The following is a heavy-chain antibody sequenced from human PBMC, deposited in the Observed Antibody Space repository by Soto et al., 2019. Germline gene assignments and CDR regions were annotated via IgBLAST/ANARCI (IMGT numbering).Heavy chain of an antibody. V-gene: IGHV3-74*01. J-gene: IGHJ4*02. Sequence: LRLSCAASGFTFSSYWMHWVRQARGKGLVWVSRINSDGSSTSYADSVKGRFTISRDNAKNTLYLQMNSLRAEDTAVYYCARWENYYDSSGYYFSLFDYWGQGTLVTVSS. CDR2: INSDGSST. D-gene: IGHD3-22*01. CDR1: GFTFSSYW. CDR3: ARWENYYDSSGYYFSLFDY.